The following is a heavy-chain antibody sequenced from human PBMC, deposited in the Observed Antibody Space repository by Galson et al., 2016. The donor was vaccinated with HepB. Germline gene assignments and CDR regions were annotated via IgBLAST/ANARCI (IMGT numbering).Heavy chain of an antibody. J-gene: IGHJ6*02. CDR1: GDSVYNNGAA. D-gene: IGHD3-10*01. CDR3: ARAVMRGRGMDV. V-gene: IGHV6-1*01. Sequence: CAISGDSVYNNGAAWVWIRQSPSRGLEWLGRTFYRSTWENHYAGSVKNRITISPDTSRNQFSLHLNSVTTEDTAVYYCARAVMRGRGMDVWGQGTTVTVSS. CDR2: TFYRSTWEN.